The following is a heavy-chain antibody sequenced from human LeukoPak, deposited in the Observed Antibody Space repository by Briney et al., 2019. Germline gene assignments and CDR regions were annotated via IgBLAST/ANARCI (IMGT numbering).Heavy chain of an antibody. CDR2: ISGDGGST. Sequence: GGSLRLSCAASGFTFYDYAMHWVRHAPGKGREWVSLISGDGGSTYYADSVKGRFTISRDNSKNSLYLQMNSLRTEDTALYYCAKDMSSYGLFFFDYWGQGTLVTVSS. V-gene: IGHV3-43*02. CDR3: AKDMSSYGLFFFDY. J-gene: IGHJ4*02. D-gene: IGHD5-18*01. CDR1: GFTFYDYA.